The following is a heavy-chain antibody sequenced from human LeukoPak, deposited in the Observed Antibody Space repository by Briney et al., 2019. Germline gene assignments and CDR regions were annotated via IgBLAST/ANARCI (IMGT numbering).Heavy chain of an antibody. J-gene: IGHJ5*02. CDR1: GFTFSSYW. D-gene: IGHD4-23*01. CDR3: AKKLGTPGP. CDR2: IKQDGSEK. Sequence: PGGSLRLSCAASGFTFSSYWMSWVRQAPGKGLEWVAGIKQDGSEKYYVDSVEGRFTISRDNAKNSLYLQMNSLRAEDTAAYYCAKKLGTPGPWGQGTLVTVSS. V-gene: IGHV3-7*01.